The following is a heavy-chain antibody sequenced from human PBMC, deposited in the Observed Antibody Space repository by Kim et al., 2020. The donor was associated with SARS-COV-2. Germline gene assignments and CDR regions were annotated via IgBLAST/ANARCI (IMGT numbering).Heavy chain of an antibody. J-gene: IGHJ4*02. Sequence: TYRPSFQGHVTIAADKSITTAYLQWSSLKASDTAMYYCARRYYGSGTYDYWGQGTLVTVSS. D-gene: IGHD3-10*01. V-gene: IGHV5-10-1*01. CDR3: ARRYYGSGTYDY.